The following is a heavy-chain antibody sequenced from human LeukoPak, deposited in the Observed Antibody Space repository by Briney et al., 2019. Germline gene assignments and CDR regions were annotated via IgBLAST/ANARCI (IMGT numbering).Heavy chain of an antibody. CDR1: GGSISSYY. V-gene: IGHV4-59*01. Sequence: SETLSLTCTVSGGSISSYYWSWIRQPPGKGLEWIGYIYYSGSTNYNPSLKSRVTISVDTSKNQFSLKLSSVTAADTAVYYCARGPWTTVTSFDYWGQGTLVTVTS. CDR3: ARGPWTTVTSFDY. J-gene: IGHJ4*02. CDR2: IYYSGST. D-gene: IGHD4-17*01.